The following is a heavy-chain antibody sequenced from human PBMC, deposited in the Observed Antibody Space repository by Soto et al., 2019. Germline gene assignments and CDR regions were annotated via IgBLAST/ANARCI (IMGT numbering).Heavy chain of an antibody. CDR1: GFAFSNYA. V-gene: IGHV3-23*01. CDR3: AKDTNGDYIGAFDD. Sequence: EVQLLESGGDLVQPGGSLRLSCAASGFAFSNYAVTWVRQAQGKGLEWVSSISGSGNIIYYADSVKGRFIISRDNSKNTLYLQRNSLRAEDTAVYYCAKDTNGDYIGAFDDWGQGTTVTVSS. D-gene: IGHD4-17*01. CDR2: ISGSGNII. J-gene: IGHJ6*02.